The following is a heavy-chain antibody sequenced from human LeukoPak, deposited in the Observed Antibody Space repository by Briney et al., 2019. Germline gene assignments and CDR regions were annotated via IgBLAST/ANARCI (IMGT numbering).Heavy chain of an antibody. CDR1: GASISSSF. D-gene: IGHD5/OR15-5a*01. CDR3: ARRMTVSATNWFDP. Sequence: PSETLSLTCTVSGASISSSFWAWIRQSPGKGLEWLAYIYYTGNTNLNPSLKSRLTISVDTSKNQFSLRLSSVTAADTAIYYFARRMTVSATNWFDPWGQGTLVTVSS. J-gene: IGHJ5*02. CDR2: IYYTGNT. V-gene: IGHV4-59*01.